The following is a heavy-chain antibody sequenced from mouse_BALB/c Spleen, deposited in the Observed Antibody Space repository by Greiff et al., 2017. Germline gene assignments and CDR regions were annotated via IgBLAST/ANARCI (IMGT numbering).Heavy chain of an antibody. CDR1: GFTFSSYA. Sequence: DVQLVESGGGLVKPGGSLKLSCAASGFTFSSYAMSWVRQSPEKRLEWVAEISSGGSYTYYPDTVTGRFTISRDNAKNTLYLEMSSLRSEDTAMYYCAREDLYAPGAMDYWGQGTSVTVSS. J-gene: IGHJ4*01. V-gene: IGHV5-9-4*01. D-gene: IGHD1-1*01. CDR2: ISSGGSYT. CDR3: AREDLYAPGAMDY.